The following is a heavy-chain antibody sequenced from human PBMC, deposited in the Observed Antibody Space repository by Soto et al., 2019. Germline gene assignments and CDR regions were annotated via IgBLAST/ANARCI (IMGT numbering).Heavy chain of an antibody. J-gene: IGHJ4*02. V-gene: IGHV3-11*01. CDR3: ARLVRPYYLDY. Sequence: VGSLRLSCAASGFTFSDYYMSWIRQAPGKGLEWVSYISSSGSTIYYADSVKGRFTISRDNAKNSLYLQMNSLRAEDTAVYYCARLVRPYYLDYWGQGTLVTVSS. D-gene: IGHD3-10*01. CDR2: ISSSGSTI. CDR1: GFTFSDYY.